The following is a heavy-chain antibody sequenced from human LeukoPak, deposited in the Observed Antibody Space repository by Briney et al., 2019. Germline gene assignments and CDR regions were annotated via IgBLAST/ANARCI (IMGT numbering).Heavy chain of an antibody. J-gene: IGHJ3*02. CDR1: GFTFSSYA. CDR3: AKEDLAGSSSPTDAFDI. D-gene: IGHD6-6*01. CDR2: ISGSGGST. Sequence: GSLRLSCAASGFTFSSYAMSWVRQAPGKGLEWVSAISGSGGSTYYADSVKGRFTISRDNSKNTLYLQMNSLRAEDTAVYYCAKEDLAGSSSPTDAFDIWGQGTMVTVSS. V-gene: IGHV3-23*01.